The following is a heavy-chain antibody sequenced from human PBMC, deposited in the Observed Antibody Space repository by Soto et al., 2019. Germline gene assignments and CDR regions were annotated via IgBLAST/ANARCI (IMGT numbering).Heavy chain of an antibody. CDR1: GYSFTSYW. V-gene: IGHV5-51*01. CDR3: ARRYYDIFTHLHYYGMDV. Sequence: GESLKISCKGSGYSFTSYWIGWVRQMPGKGLEWMGIIYPGDSDTRYSPSFQGQVTISADKSISTAYLQWSSLKASDTAMYYCARRYYDIFTHLHYYGMDVWGQGTTVTVSS. CDR2: IYPGDSDT. J-gene: IGHJ6*02. D-gene: IGHD3-9*01.